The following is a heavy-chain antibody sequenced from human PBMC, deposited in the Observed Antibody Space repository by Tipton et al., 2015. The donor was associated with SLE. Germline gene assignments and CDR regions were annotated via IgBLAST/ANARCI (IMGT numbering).Heavy chain of an antibody. CDR1: GFTFSSYA. CDR2: ISGSGGST. CDR3: AKDRVTGDGDYFDY. V-gene: IGHV3-23*04. Sequence: QLVQSGTEVKKPGSSVKVSCKASGFTFSSYAMSWVRQAPGKGLEWVSAISGSGGSTYYADSVKGRFTISRDNSKNTLYLQMNSLRAEDTAVYYCAKDRVTGDGDYFDYWGQGTLVTVSS. J-gene: IGHJ4*02. D-gene: IGHD7-27*01.